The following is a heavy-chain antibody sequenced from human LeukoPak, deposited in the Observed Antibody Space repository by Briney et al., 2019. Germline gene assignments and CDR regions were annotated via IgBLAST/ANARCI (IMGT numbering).Heavy chain of an antibody. CDR2: INHSGST. D-gene: IGHD6-19*01. Sequence: SETLSLTCAVYGGSFSGYYWSWIRQPPGKGLEWIGEINHSGSTNYNPSLKSHVTISVDSSKNQFSLKLSSVTAADTAVYYCARVPRAVAGTGGYYFDYWGQGTLVTVSS. V-gene: IGHV4-34*01. CDR3: ARVPRAVAGTGGYYFDY. J-gene: IGHJ4*02. CDR1: GGSFSGYY.